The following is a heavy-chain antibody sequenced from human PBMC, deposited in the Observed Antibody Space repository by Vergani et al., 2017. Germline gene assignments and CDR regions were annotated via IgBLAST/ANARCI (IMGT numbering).Heavy chain of an antibody. CDR1: GYSISSGYY. CDR2: IYHSGST. V-gene: IGHV4-38-2*01. J-gene: IGHJ4*02. Sequence: QVQLQESGPGLVKPSETLSLTCAVSGYSISSGYYWGWIRQPPGKGLEWIGSIYHSGSTYYNPSLKSRVTISVDTSISTAYMELSRLRSDDTAVYYCARVGPSPYCSGGSCYSVAQDYWGQGTLVTVSS. CDR3: ARVGPSPYCSGGSCYSVAQDY. D-gene: IGHD2-15*01.